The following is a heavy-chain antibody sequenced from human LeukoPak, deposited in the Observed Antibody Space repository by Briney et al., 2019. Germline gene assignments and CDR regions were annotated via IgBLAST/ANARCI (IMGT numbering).Heavy chain of an antibody. Sequence: GGSLRLSCAASGFTFSSYAMSWVRQAPGKGLEWVSAISGSGGSTYYADSVKGRFTISRDNSKNTLYLQMNSLRAEDTAVYYCAKGGPYCSSTNCYFDYWGQGTLVTVSS. V-gene: IGHV3-23*01. D-gene: IGHD2-2*01. CDR3: AKGGPYCSSTNCYFDY. CDR2: ISGSGGST. CDR1: GFTFSSYA. J-gene: IGHJ4*02.